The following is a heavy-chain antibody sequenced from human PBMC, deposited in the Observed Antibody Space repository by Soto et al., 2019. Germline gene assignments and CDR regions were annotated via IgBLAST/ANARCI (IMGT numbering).Heavy chain of an antibody. CDR3: RVAVPAAIRAPYYYYGMDV. V-gene: IGHV4-39*01. Sequence: SETLSLTCTVSGGSISSSSYYWGWIRQPPGKGLEWIGSIYYSGGTYYNPSLKSRVTISVDTSKNQFSLKLSSVTAADTAVYYCRVAVPAAIRAPYYYYGMDVWGQGITVTVSS. D-gene: IGHD2-2*02. CDR1: GGSISSSSYY. CDR2: IYYSGGT. J-gene: IGHJ6*02.